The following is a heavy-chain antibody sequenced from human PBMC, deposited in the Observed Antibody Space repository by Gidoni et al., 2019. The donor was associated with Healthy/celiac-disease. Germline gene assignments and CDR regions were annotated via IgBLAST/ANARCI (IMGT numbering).Heavy chain of an antibody. CDR2: INQSGST. CDR1: GGSFSGYY. CDR3: ARGGFDFGGNWFDP. V-gene: IGHV4-34*01. Sequence: QVQLQQWGAGLLKPSETLSLTCAVYGGSFSGYYWSWSRQPPGKGLEWIGEINQSGSTNYNPSLKSRVTISVDTSNNQFSLKLSSVTAADTAVYYCARGGFDFGGNWFDPWGQGTLVTVSS. D-gene: IGHD3-3*01. J-gene: IGHJ5*02.